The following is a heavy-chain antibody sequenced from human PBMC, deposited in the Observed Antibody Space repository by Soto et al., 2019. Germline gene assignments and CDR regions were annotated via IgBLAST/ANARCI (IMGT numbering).Heavy chain of an antibody. CDR1: GGTFSSYA. CDR3: ARERIGYGSGSNGWFDP. J-gene: IGHJ5*02. CDR2: IIPIFGTA. V-gene: IGHV1-69*01. D-gene: IGHD3-10*01. Sequence: QVQLVQSGAEAKKPGSSVKVSCKASGGTFSSYAISWVRQAPGQGLEWMGGIIPIFGTANYAQKFQGRVTITADESTSTAYMELSSLRSEDTAVYYCARERIGYGSGSNGWFDPWGQGALVTVSS.